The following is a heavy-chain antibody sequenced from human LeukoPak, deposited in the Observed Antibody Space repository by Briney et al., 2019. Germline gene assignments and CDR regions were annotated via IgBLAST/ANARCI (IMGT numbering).Heavy chain of an antibody. CDR1: GFTFSSYA. CDR3: AKCRVLRYFDGPTPPYYFDY. Sequence: GGSLRLSCAASGFTFSSYAMSWVRQAPGKGLEWVSAISGSGGSTHYADSVKGRFTISRDNSKNTLYLQMNSLRAEDTAVYYCAKCRVLRYFDGPTPPYYFDYWGQGTLVTVSS. D-gene: IGHD3-9*01. CDR2: ISGSGGST. V-gene: IGHV3-23*01. J-gene: IGHJ4*02.